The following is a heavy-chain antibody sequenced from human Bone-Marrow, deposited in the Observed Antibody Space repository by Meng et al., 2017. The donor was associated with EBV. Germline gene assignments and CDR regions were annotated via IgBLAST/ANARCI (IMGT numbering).Heavy chain of an antibody. CDR2: INAGNGNT. J-gene: IGHJ5*02. D-gene: IGHD2-2*01. CDR3: ARGGDCSSTSCYLPFDP. CDR1: GYTFTSYA. V-gene: IGHV1-3*01. Sequence: QGHLGRLGAEVKKAGASVKVSCKASGYTFTSYAMHWVRQAPGQRLEWMGWINAGNGNTKYSQKFQGRVTITRDTSASTAYMELSSLKSEDTAVYYCARGGDCSSTSCYLPFDPWGQGTLVTVSS.